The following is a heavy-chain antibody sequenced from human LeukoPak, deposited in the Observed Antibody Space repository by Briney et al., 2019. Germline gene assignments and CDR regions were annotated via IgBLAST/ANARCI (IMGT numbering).Heavy chain of an antibody. Sequence: SETLSLTCTVSSGSISTSNYYWGWVRQPPGKALEWIGNIFYSGSTYYSPSLKSRVTISLDTSRNQFSLKLNSVTAADTAVYYCTRGFPSTVTTSDRVWDWFDPWGQGTLVTVSS. J-gene: IGHJ5*02. CDR3: TRGFPSTVTTSDRVWDWFDP. CDR1: SGSISTSNYY. CDR2: IFYSGST. D-gene: IGHD4-17*01. V-gene: IGHV4-39*07.